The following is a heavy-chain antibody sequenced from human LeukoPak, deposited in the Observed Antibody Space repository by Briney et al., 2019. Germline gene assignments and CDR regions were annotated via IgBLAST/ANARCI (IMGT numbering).Heavy chain of an antibody. J-gene: IGHJ5*02. CDR2: ISAAGGAT. CDR3: AKERRTGAWMTDL. CDR1: GFTFSSYV. V-gene: IGHV3-23*01. D-gene: IGHD1-1*01. Sequence: GGSLRLSCAASGFTFSSYVMSWVRQAPGTGLECVSTISAAGGATYYADSVKGRFTVSRDNSKNTLYLQMNSLRAEDTAVYFCAKERRTGAWMTDLWGQGTLATVSS.